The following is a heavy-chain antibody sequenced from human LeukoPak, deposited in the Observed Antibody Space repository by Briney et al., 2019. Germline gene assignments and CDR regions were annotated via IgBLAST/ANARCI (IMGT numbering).Heavy chain of an antibody. J-gene: IGHJ6*03. Sequence: SETLSLTCTVSGGSISSYYWSWIRQPAGKGLEWIGRIYTSGSTNYNPPLKSRVTMSVDTSKNQFSLKLSSVTAADTAVYYCARAPYGSATNNYYMDVWGKGTTVTVSS. D-gene: IGHD3-10*01. CDR2: IYTSGST. CDR1: GGSISSYY. CDR3: ARAPYGSATNNYYMDV. V-gene: IGHV4-4*07.